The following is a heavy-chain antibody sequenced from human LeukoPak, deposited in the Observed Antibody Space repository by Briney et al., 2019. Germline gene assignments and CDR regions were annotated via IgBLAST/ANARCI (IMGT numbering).Heavy chain of an antibody. Sequence: GGSLRLSSAASGFTFDDYAMHWVRQAPGKGLEWVSLISGDAGSTYYADSVKGRFTISRDNSKNFLYLQMNSLRTEDTALYYCAKDRDSSGDYWGQGTLVTVSS. CDR1: GFTFDDYA. V-gene: IGHV3-43*02. CDR2: ISGDAGST. CDR3: AKDRDSSGDY. J-gene: IGHJ4*02. D-gene: IGHD6-19*01.